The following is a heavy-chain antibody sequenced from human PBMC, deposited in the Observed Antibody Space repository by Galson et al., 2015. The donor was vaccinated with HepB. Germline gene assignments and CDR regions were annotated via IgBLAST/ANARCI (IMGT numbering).Heavy chain of an antibody. D-gene: IGHD4/OR15-4a*01. Sequence: SLRLSCAASDSTFSSYTMNWVRQTPGKGLQWVSYISTNGVTIHYVDSVKGRFTIARDNAKNTMWLQMNSLRAEDTAVYYCATTKFGSGAYWTFDIWGQGTLVTVSS. CDR2: ISTNGVTI. J-gene: IGHJ3*02. V-gene: IGHV3-48*04. CDR3: ATTKFGSGAYWTFDI. CDR1: DSTFSSYT.